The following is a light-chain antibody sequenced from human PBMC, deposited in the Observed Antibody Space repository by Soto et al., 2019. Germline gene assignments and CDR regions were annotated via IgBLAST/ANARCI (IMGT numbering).Light chain of an antibody. V-gene: IGLV2-14*01. J-gene: IGLJ2*01. Sequence: ALTQPASVSGSPGQSITISCTGTSSDVGAYNFVSWYQQHPGKAPKLIFYEVSNRPPGLSDRFSGSKPGTTASLTISGLQAEDEADYFCSSYTTNKTLLFGGGTK. CDR3: SSYTTNKTLL. CDR1: SSDVGAYNF. CDR2: EVS.